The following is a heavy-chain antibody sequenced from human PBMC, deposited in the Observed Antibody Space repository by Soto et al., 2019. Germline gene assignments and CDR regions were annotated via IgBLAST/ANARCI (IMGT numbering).Heavy chain of an antibody. CDR1: GFTFSSYA. D-gene: IGHD4-17*01. CDR3: ARDRGGRLRSGSAFDY. V-gene: IGHV3-64*01. J-gene: IGHJ4*02. Sequence: GGSLRLSCAASGFTFSSYAMHWVRQAPGKGLEYVSAISSNGGSTYYANSVKGRFTISRDNSKNTLYLQMGSLRAEDMAVYYCARDRGGRLRSGSAFDYWGQGTLVTVSS. CDR2: ISSNGGST.